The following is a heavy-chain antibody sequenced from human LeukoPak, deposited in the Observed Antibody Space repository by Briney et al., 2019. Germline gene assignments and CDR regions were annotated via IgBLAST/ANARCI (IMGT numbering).Heavy chain of an antibody. CDR1: GGTFSSYA. J-gene: IGHJ4*02. D-gene: IGHD3-22*01. Sequence: GASVKVSCKASGGTFSSYAISWVRQAPGQGLEWMGGIIPIFGTANYAQKFQGRVTITADESTSTAYMELSSLRSEDTAVYYCARGPGHYYDSSGYYYGDDYWGQGTLVTVSS. V-gene: IGHV1-69*13. CDR2: IIPIFGTA. CDR3: ARGPGHYYDSSGYYYGDDY.